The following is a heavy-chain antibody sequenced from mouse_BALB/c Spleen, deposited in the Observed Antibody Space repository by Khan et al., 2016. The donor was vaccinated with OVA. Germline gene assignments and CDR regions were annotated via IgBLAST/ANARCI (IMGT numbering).Heavy chain of an antibody. Sequence: VQLKQSGPELMKPGASVKISCKTSGYSFTTYYIHWVKQSHGRSLEWTGYIDPFNGNTNYNQRFEGKATLTVDTSSSTAYVHLSSLTSEDSAIFYCTRLVLNNWFAYWGQGTLVTVSA. CDR2: IDPFNGNT. J-gene: IGHJ3*01. D-gene: IGHD1-3*01. V-gene: IGHV1S135*01. CDR1: GYSFTTYY. CDR3: TRLVLNNWFAY.